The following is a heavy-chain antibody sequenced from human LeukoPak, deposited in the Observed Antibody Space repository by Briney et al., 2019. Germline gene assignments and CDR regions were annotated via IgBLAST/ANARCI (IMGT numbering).Heavy chain of an antibody. J-gene: IGHJ3*02. V-gene: IGHV1-2*06. CDR3: ARDRRDRDAFDI. Sequence: ASVKVSCKASGYTFTGYYMHWVRQAPGQGLEWMGRINPNSGGTNYAQKFQGRVTITRDTSISTAYMELSRLRSDDTAVYYCARDRRDRDAFDIWGQGTMVTVSS. CDR1: GYTFTGYY. CDR2: INPNSGGT. D-gene: IGHD1-14*01.